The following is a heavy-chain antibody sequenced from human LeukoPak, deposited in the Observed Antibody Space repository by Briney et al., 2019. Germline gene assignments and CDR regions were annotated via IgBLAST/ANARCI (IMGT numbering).Heavy chain of an antibody. J-gene: IGHJ6*03. Sequence: SETLSLTCSVSGGSISSSSYYWGWIRQPPGKGLEWIGSIHDSGSTYYNQTLKSRVTISVDTSKNQFSLQLSSVTAADTAVYYCARDFWEGYYYYYYMDVWGKGTTVTISS. CDR2: IHDSGST. CDR1: GGSISSSSYY. CDR3: ARDFWEGYYYYYYMDV. V-gene: IGHV4-39*07. D-gene: IGHD3-3*01.